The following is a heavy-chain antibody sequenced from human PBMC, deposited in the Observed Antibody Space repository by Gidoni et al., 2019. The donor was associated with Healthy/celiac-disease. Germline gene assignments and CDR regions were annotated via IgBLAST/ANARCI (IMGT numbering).Heavy chain of an antibody. J-gene: IGHJ2*01. CDR1: GGSISSYY. Sequence: QVQLQESGPGLVKPSETLSLTCTVSGGSISSYYWSWIRQPPGKGLEWIGYIYYSGSTNYNPSLKSRVTISVDTSKNQFSLKLSSVTAADTAVYYCASSYCGGDCSPSDWYFDLWGRGTLVTVSS. D-gene: IGHD2-21*02. CDR2: IYYSGST. CDR3: ASSYCGGDCSPSDWYFDL. V-gene: IGHV4-59*01.